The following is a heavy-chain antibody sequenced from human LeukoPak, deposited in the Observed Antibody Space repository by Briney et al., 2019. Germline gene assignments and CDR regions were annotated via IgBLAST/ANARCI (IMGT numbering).Heavy chain of an antibody. CDR2: INPNSGGT. Sequence: ASVRVSCKASGYTFTGYYMHWVRQAPGQGLEWMGWINPNSGGTDYAQKFQGGVTMTRDTSISTAYMELSRLRSDDTAVYYCARGACSGGSCYYYYYYMDVWGKGTTVTVSS. V-gene: IGHV1-2*02. CDR1: GYTFTGYY. J-gene: IGHJ6*03. CDR3: ARGACSGGSCYYYYYYMDV. D-gene: IGHD2-15*01.